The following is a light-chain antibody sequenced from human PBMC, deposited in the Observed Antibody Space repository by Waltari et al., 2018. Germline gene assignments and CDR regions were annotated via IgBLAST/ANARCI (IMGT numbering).Light chain of an antibody. Sequence: EIVLTQSPGTLSLSPGKRATISCRASQSVSRTLAWYQQKPGQAPRLLIYGASTRATGIPERFSGGGSGTDFSLTISRLEPEDFAVYYCQHYVRLPVTFGQGTKVEIK. CDR1: QSVSRT. CDR2: GAS. J-gene: IGKJ1*01. CDR3: QHYVRLPVT. V-gene: IGKV3-20*01.